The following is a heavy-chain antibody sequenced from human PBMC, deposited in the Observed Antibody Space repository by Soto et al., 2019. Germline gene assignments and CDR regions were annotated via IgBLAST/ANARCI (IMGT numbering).Heavy chain of an antibody. D-gene: IGHD6-19*01. Sequence: GGSLRLSCAASGFTFSSYAMSWVRQAPGKGLEWVSAISGSGGSTYYADSVKGRFTISRDNSKNTLYLQMNSLRAEDTAVYYCAKDFPPASVAGTEPDYWGQGTLVTVSS. V-gene: IGHV3-23*01. CDR2: ISGSGGST. CDR1: GFTFSSYA. CDR3: AKDFPPASVAGTEPDY. J-gene: IGHJ4*02.